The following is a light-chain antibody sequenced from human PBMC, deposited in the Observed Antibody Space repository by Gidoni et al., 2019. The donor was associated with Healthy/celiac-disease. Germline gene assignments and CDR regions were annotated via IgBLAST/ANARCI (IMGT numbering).Light chain of an antibody. CDR1: QSISSY. Sequence: DIQMTQSPSSLSASVGDRVTITCRASQSISSYLYWYQQKPGKAPKILIYAASSLQSGVPSRISGSGSGREVTLTNSSLQPEDFVTSYCRQSYSTPSTFXXXTKLEIK. J-gene: IGKJ2*01. CDR3: RQSYSTPST. CDR2: AAS. V-gene: IGKV1-39*01.